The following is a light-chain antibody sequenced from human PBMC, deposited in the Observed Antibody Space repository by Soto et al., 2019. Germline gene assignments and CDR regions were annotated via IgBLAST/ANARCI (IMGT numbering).Light chain of an antibody. CDR3: QQYGESPPWT. V-gene: IGKV3-20*01. J-gene: IGKJ1*01. CDR1: HSVSRSY. Sequence: EIVLTQSPGTLSLSPGERATLSCRASHSVSRSYLAWYQKKPGQAPRRLIYGASIRATGIPDRFSGSGSGTDFSLTINKLEPEDFAVHYCQQYGESPPWTFGQGTKVEIK. CDR2: GAS.